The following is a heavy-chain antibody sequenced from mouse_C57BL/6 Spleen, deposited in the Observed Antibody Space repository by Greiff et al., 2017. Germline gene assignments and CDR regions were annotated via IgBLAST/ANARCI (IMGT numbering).Heavy chain of an antibody. D-gene: IGHD1-1*01. CDR2: INYDGSST. J-gene: IGHJ2*01. Sequence: DVQLVESEGGLVQPGSSMKLSCTASGFTFSDYYMAWVRQVPEKGLEWVANINYDGSSTYYLDSLKSRFIISRDNAKNILYLQMSSLKSEDTATYYCARDYGSSYFDYWGQGTTLTVSS. CDR3: ARDYGSSYFDY. CDR1: GFTFSDYY. V-gene: IGHV5-16*01.